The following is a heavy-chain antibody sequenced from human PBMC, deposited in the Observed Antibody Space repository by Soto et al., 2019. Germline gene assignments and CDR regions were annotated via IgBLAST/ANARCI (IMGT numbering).Heavy chain of an antibody. CDR3: ARERAYSYGSGSYPGY. CDR1: GYSFATYW. CDR2: IYPSDSDT. Sequence: GESLKISCEASGYSFATYWIGWVRQMPGKGLEWMGIIYPSDSDTTYSPSFQGQVTISADKSISTAYLQWSSLKASDTAMYYCARERAYSYGSGSYPGYWGQGTPVTVSS. D-gene: IGHD3-10*01. V-gene: IGHV5-51*01. J-gene: IGHJ4*02.